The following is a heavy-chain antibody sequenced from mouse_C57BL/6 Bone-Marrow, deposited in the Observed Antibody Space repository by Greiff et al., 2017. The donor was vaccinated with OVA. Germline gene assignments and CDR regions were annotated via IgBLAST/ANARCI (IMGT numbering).Heavy chain of an antibody. V-gene: IGHV1-61*01. CDR1: GYTFTSYW. CDR2: IYPSDSET. Sequence: QVQLQQSGAELVRPGSSVKLSCKASGYTFTSYWMDWVKQRPGQGLEWIGNIYPSDSETHYNQKFKDKATLTVDKSSSTAYMQLSSLTSEDSAVYYCARGITTVVARWGQGTTLTVSS. CDR3: ARGITTVVAR. D-gene: IGHD1-1*01. J-gene: IGHJ2*01.